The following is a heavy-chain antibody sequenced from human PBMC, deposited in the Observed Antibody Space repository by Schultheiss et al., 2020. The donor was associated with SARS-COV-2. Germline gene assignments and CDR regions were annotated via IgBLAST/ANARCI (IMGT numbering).Heavy chain of an antibody. D-gene: IGHD2-21*01. Sequence: ASVKVSCKASGYTFTSYGVTWVRQAPGQGLEWMGWISGYNGNTNYAQKLQGRVTMTTDTSTSTAYMELRSLRSDDTAVYYCAASRGGELVDVGDAFDIWGQGTMVTVSS. CDR2: ISGYNGNT. CDR3: AASRGGELVDVGDAFDI. J-gene: IGHJ3*02. CDR1: GYTFTSYG. V-gene: IGHV1-18*01.